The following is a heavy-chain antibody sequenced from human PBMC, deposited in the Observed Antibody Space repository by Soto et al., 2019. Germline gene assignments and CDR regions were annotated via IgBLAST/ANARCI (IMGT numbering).Heavy chain of an antibody. Sequence: EVQLVESGGDLVQPGGSLRLSCAASGFTVSNNFMSWVRQAPGKGLEWVSVTYPGGTTYYADSVKGRFAISRDNSKNTLYLQMSSLRAEDTTVYYCAKEMRTTAARDAFDIWGQGTMLTVSS. CDR3: AKEMRTTAARDAFDI. D-gene: IGHD1-1*01. J-gene: IGHJ3*02. V-gene: IGHV3-66*01. CDR2: TYPGGTT. CDR1: GFTVSNNF.